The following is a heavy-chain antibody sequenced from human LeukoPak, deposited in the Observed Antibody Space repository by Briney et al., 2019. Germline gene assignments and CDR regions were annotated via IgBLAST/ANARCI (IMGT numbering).Heavy chain of an antibody. D-gene: IGHD4-23*01. J-gene: IGHJ4*02. V-gene: IGHV3-30-3*01. CDR1: GFTFSSYA. Sequence: PGGSLRLSCAASGFTFSSYAMHWVRQAPGKGLEWVAVISYDGSNKYYADSVKGRFTISRDNSKNTLYLQMNSLRAEDTAVYYCASPNLDYGGNSGPYFDYWGQGTLVTVSS. CDR2: ISYDGSNK. CDR3: ASPNLDYGGNSGPYFDY.